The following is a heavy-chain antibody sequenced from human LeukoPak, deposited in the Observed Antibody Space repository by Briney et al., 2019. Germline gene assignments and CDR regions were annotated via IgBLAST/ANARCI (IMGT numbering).Heavy chain of an antibody. CDR3: AREGSNDSLDY. Sequence: ASVKVSCETSGYTFTNYDIHWVRQATGQRLEWMGWKTPNTSNTGYSQKFQGRVTMTRNTSISTAYMELSSLTSEDTAVYYCAREGSNDSLDYWGQGTLVTVSS. J-gene: IGHJ4*02. V-gene: IGHV1-8*01. CDR2: KTPNTSNT. D-gene: IGHD3-3*01. CDR1: GYTFTNYD.